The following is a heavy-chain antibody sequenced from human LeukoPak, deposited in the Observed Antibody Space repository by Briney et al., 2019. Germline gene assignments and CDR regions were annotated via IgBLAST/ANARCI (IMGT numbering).Heavy chain of an antibody. CDR3: ARDCDGHYDSSAQDY. Sequence: GASVKVSCKASGYTFTSYGISWVRQAPGQGLEWMGWISAYNGNTNYAQKLQGRVTMTTDTSTSTAYMELRSLRSDDTAVYYCARDCDGHYDSSAQDYWGQGTLVTVSS. CDR2: ISAYNGNT. J-gene: IGHJ4*02. D-gene: IGHD3-22*01. V-gene: IGHV1-18*01. CDR1: GYTFTSYG.